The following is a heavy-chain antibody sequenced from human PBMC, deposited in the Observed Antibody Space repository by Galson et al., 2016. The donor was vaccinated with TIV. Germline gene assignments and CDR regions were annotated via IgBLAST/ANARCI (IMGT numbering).Heavy chain of an antibody. CDR1: GYTFTSYD. V-gene: IGHV1-8*02. Sequence: QSGAEVKKPGESLKISCKASGYTFTSYDINWVRRATGQGLEWMGWMNPNSGNTGYAQKFRGRVTMTRNTSVRTAYMELSSLRSEDTAVYYCERSGDYGDYWGQGTLVTVSS. CDR2: MNPNSGNT. J-gene: IGHJ4*02. D-gene: IGHD4-17*01. CDR3: ERSGDYGDY.